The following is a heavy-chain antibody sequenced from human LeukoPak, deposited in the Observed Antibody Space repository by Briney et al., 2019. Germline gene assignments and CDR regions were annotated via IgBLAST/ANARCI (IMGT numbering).Heavy chain of an antibody. CDR1: GDSISSSNW. CDR3: ARGWVRGYGDLSLFGL. CDR2: IYHSGRI. Sequence: SGTLSLTSAVSGDSISSSNWWSWVRQPPERGLEWIGEIYHSGRINFNPSLKSRVTMSVDNSKNQFSLKLSSVTAADTGVYYCARGWVRGYGDLSLFGLWGQGTLVTGSS. V-gene: IGHV4-4*02. J-gene: IGHJ4*02. D-gene: IGHD4-17*01.